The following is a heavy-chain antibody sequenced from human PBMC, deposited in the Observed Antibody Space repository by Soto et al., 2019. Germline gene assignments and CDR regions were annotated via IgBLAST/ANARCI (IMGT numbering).Heavy chain of an antibody. CDR2: ISPYNGNI. V-gene: IGHV1-18*01. CDR1: GYTFTSYG. J-gene: IGHJ6*02. CDR3: ARDPSSSLYYGMEV. D-gene: IGHD6-6*01. Sequence: GASMKVSCKASGYTFTSYGISWVRQAPGQGLEWMGWISPYNGNINYAQKLQGRVTMTTDTSTSTAYMELRSLRSDDTDVYYCARDPSSSLYYGMEVWGQVTTVTVS.